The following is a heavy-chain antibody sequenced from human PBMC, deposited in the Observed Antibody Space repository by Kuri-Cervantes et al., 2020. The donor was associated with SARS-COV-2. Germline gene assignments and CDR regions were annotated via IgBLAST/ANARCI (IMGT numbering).Heavy chain of an antibody. Sequence: GGSLRLSCAASGFTVSSNYMSWVRQAPGKGLGWVAVISYDGSNKYYADSVKGRFTISRDNAKNSLYLQMNSLRAEDTAVYYCARDPYWGQGTLVTVSS. J-gene: IGHJ4*02. V-gene: IGHV3-30*03. CDR2: ISYDGSNK. CDR1: GFTVSSNY. CDR3: ARDPY.